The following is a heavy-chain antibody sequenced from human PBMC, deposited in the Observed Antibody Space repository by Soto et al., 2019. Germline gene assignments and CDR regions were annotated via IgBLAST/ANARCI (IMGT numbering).Heavy chain of an antibody. CDR1: GYSISSGYY. V-gene: IGHV4-38-2*02. CDR2: IYHSGST. D-gene: IGHD1-7*01. J-gene: IGHJ6*02. CDR3: ARESGTTSYYYYGMDV. Sequence: ASETLSLTCAVSGYSISSGYYWGWIRQPPGKGLERIGSIYHSGSTYYNPSLKSRVTISVDTSKNQFSLKLSSVTAADTAVYYCARESGTTSYYYYGMDVWGQGTTVTVSS.